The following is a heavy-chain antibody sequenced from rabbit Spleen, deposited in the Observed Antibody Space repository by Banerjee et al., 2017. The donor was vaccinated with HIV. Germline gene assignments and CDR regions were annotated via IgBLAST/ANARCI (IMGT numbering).Heavy chain of an antibody. J-gene: IGHJ4*01. CDR2: IYAGSSGST. D-gene: IGHD1-1*01. CDR1: GFDFSSAYD. V-gene: IGHV1S40*01. Sequence: QSLEESGGDLVKPGASLTLTCTASGFDFSSAYDIYWVRQAPGKGLEWIACIYAGSSGSTYYASWAKGRFTISKTSSTTVTLQMTSLTAADTATYFCARDLFNGLSPLWGPGTLVTVS. CDR3: ARDLFNGLSPL.